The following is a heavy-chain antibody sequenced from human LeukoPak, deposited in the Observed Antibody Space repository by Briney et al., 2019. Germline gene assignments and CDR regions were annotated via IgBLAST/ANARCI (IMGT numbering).Heavy chain of an antibody. V-gene: IGHV3-66*01. CDR2: IYSGGST. CDR3: ARDNIVVVPAAMYDYYYYGMDV. CDR1: GFTVSSNY. Sequence: GGSLRLSCAASGFTVSSNYMSWVRQAPGKGLEWVSVIYSGGSTYYADSVKGRFTISRDNSKKTRYLQMNSLRAEDTAVYYCARDNIVVVPAAMYDYYYYGMDVWGQGTTVTVSS. D-gene: IGHD2-2*01. J-gene: IGHJ6*02.